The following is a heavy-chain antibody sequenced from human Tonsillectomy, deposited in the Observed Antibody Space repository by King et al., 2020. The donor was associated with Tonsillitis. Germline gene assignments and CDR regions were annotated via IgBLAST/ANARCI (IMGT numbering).Heavy chain of an antibody. J-gene: IGHJ4*02. CDR1: GGSFSSHA. Sequence: QLVQSGAEVKKPGSSVKVSCMASGGSFSSHAISWVRQAPGQGLEWMGGIIPMPGTSNYAQKFQGRVTITADESTTTAYMELSSLRSEDTAVYYCARGGYYDASGLRLDYWGQGTPVTVSS. V-gene: IGHV1-69*01. CDR2: IIPMPGTS. CDR3: ARGGYYDASGLRLDY. D-gene: IGHD3-22*01.